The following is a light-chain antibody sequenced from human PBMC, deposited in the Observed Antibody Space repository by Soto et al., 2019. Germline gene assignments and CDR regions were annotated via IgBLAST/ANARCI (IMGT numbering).Light chain of an antibody. Sequence: EIVLTQSPGTLSLSPGERATLSCRASQSISSRYLAWYQQKPGQAPRLLIYGASSRATGIPDRFSGSGSGTDFALTISRLAHEDFAVYYCQQYDTSHMYTFGQGTKLEI. CDR3: QQYDTSHMYT. J-gene: IGKJ2*01. CDR2: GAS. CDR1: QSISSRY. V-gene: IGKV3-20*01.